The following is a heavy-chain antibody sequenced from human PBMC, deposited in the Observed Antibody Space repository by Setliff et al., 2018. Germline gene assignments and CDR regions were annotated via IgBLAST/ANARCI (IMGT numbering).Heavy chain of an antibody. V-gene: IGHV1-69*05. J-gene: IGHJ6*03. CDR2: TIPLFGTT. Sequence: SVKVSCKASRGTFSSSGISWVRQAPGQGLEWMGGTIPLFGTTSYAQKFQGRVTIITDESTSTAYMEVSSLRSEDTAVYYCAREGVDTRSSTDYRYYMDVWGKGTTVTVSS. CDR1: RGTFSSSG. CDR3: AREGVDTRSSTDYRYYMDV. D-gene: IGHD5-18*01.